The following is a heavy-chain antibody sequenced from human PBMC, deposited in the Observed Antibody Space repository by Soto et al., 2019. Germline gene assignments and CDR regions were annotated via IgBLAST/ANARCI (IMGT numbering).Heavy chain of an antibody. V-gene: IGHV4-30-2*01. CDR1: GGSISSGGYS. CDR3: ARVPDY. Sequence: QLQLQESGSGLVKPSQTLSLTCAVSGGSISSGGYSWSWIRQPPGKGLEWIGYIYHSGNIYYNPSLKSLVTISVDRSKNQSSLKLSSVTAADTSLYYCARVPDYCCQGTLVTVSS. J-gene: IGHJ4*02. CDR2: IYHSGNI.